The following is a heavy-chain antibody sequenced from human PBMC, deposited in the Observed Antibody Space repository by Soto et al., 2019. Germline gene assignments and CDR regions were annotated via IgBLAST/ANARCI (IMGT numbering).Heavy chain of an antibody. CDR3: ARDRKGVFWSGYYTVEGFDP. V-gene: IGHV4-59*01. J-gene: IGHJ5*02. D-gene: IGHD3-3*01. CDR2: IYYSGST. CDR1: GGSISSYY. Sequence: QVQLQESGPGLVKPSETLSLTCTVSGGSISSYYWSWIRQPPGKGLEWIGYIYYSGSTNFNPSLKSRVTISVDTSKNQFSLKRSSVTAADTAVYYCARDRKGVFWSGYYTVEGFDPWGQGTLVTVSS.